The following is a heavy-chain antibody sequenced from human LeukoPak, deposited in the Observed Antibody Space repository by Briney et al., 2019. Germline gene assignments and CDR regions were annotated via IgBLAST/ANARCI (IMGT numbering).Heavy chain of an antibody. V-gene: IGHV3-23*01. CDR3: AKLGRTVVTRGYFDY. CDR1: RFTFSSYA. J-gene: IGHJ4*02. D-gene: IGHD4-23*01. CDR2: ISGSGGST. Sequence: PGASLRLSCAASRFTFSSYAISWVRQAPGKGLEWVSAISGSGGSTYSADSVKGRFTISRDNSKNTLYLQMNSLRAEDTAVYYCAKLGRTVVTRGYFDYWGQGTLVTVSS.